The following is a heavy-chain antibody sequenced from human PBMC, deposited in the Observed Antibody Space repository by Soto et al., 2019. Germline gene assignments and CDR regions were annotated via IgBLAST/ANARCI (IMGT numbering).Heavy chain of an antibody. CDR1: EFTFSNFG. CDR2: IYYDGSNE. V-gene: IGHV3-33*08. CDR3: ARVDVAVAADAFDI. J-gene: IGHJ3*02. D-gene: IGHD2-15*01. Sequence: QVQLVESGGGVVQPGRSLRLSCAASEFTFSNFGMHWVRQAPGKGLEWVAVIYYDGSNEYYADSVKGRFTISRDNSKKTLYLQINSLRPEDTAVYYCARVDVAVAADAFDIWGQGTMVTVSS.